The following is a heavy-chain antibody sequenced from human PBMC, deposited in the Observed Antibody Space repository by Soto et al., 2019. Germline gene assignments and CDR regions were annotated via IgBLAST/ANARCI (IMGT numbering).Heavy chain of an antibody. CDR2: INHSGST. CDR1: GVSFSGYY. CDR3: AREEYYYASSGYSPGVDY. D-gene: IGHD3-22*01. J-gene: IGHJ4*02. V-gene: IGHV4-34*01. Sequence: QVQLQQWGAGLLKPSETLSLTCAVYGVSFSGYYWSWIRQPPGKGLEWIGEINHSGSTNYNPSLKSRVTISVDTSKNQFSLKLSSVTAADTAVYYCAREEYYYASSGYSPGVDYWGQGTLVTVSS.